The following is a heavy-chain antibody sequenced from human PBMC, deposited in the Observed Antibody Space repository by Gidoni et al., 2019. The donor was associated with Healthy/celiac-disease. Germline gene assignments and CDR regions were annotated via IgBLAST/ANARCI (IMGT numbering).Heavy chain of an antibody. CDR2: ISYDGSNK. D-gene: IGHD4-17*01. CDR3: AKDSDGDYGGPSYYYYGMDV. CDR1: GFTFSSYG. Sequence: GFTFSSYGMHWVRQAPGKGLEWVAVISYDGSNKYYADSVKGRFTISRDNSKNTLYLQMNSLRAEDTAVYYCAKDSDGDYGGPSYYYYGMDVWGQGTTVTVSS. J-gene: IGHJ6*02. V-gene: IGHV3-30*18.